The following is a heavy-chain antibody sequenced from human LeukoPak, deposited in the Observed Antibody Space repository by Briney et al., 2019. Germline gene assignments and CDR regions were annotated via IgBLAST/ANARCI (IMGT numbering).Heavy chain of an antibody. Sequence: PSETLSLTCSVSGGSASSGGFYRTWIRQPPGRGLEWIGYIYYSGSTEYNPSLRSRVSISADTSKNHFSLKLSSVTAADTAVYYCARGIVGVTYFDEWGQGMLVTVSS. CDR3: ARGIVGVTYFDE. J-gene: IGHJ4*02. CDR2: IYYSGST. CDR1: GGSASSGGFY. D-gene: IGHD1-26*01. V-gene: IGHV4-61*03.